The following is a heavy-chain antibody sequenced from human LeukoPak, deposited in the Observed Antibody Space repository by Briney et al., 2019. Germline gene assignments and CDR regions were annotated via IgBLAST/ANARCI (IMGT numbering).Heavy chain of an antibody. J-gene: IGHJ4*02. CDR3: ARATPGGHHGYSFDH. CDR1: GYTYKNYD. D-gene: IGHD5-24*01. CDR2: MNPNRGNT. V-gene: IGHV1-8*02. Sequence: GASVTVSCKASGYTYKNYDINWVLPATGQGGDWMGSMNPNRGNTGFSQKFQDRVSMASDTSINTAYMELTSLRSGDTAVYYCARATPGGHHGYSFDHWGQGTVVTVSS.